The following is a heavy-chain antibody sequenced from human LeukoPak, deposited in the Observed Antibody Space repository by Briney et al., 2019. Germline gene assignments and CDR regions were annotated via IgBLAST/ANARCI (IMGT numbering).Heavy chain of an antibody. J-gene: IGHJ4*02. CDR3: ARARYNYGNDY. Sequence: PGGSLRLSCAASGFTFSNYAMSWVRQAPGKGLEWVTTISVSGGSTYYTDSVKGRFTISRDNAENSLYLQMSSLRAEDTGVYYCARARYNYGNDYWGQGTLVTVSS. D-gene: IGHD5-18*01. CDR1: GFTFSNYA. CDR2: ISVSGGST. V-gene: IGHV3-23*01.